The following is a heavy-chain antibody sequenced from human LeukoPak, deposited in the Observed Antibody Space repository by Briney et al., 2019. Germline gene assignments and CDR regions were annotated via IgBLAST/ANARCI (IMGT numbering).Heavy chain of an antibody. CDR2: LSGSGDST. CDR3: GRGMRDYYGLDY. CDR1: GFTFSDYA. D-gene: IGHD3-10*01. V-gene: IGHV3-23*01. J-gene: IGHJ4*02. Sequence: GGSLRLSCSASGFTFSDYAFNWVRQAPLQGLEWVAGLSGSGDSTYYADSVKGRFTISRDNAKNTLYLQMNRLTVEDTAVYYCGRGMRDYYGLDYWGQGILVTVSS.